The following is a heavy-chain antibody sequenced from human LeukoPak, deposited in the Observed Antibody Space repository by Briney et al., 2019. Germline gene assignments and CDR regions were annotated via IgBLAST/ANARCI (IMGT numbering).Heavy chain of an antibody. Sequence: GGSLRLSCAASGFIFTSYSMNWVRQAPGKGMEWVSYMSSSGNTIYYAYSVKGRFTISRDTAKNSLFLQMNSLRDDDTAVYYCARSRGYSYGYYYYGMDVWGQGTTVTVSS. CDR1: GFIFTSYS. CDR2: MSSSGNTI. J-gene: IGHJ6*02. CDR3: ARSRGYSYGYYYYGMDV. V-gene: IGHV3-48*02. D-gene: IGHD5-18*01.